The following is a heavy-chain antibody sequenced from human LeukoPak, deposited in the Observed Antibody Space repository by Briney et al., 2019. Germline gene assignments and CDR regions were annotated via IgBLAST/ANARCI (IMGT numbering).Heavy chain of an antibody. D-gene: IGHD4-17*01. CDR3: ARGKYDYGDYYFDY. V-gene: IGHV1-18*03. CDR1: GYTFTSYG. CDR2: ISAYNGDT. J-gene: IGHJ4*02. Sequence: GASVKVSCKASGYTFTSYGINWVRQAPGQGLEWMGWISAYNGDTNYAQKLQGRVTITRDTSASTAYMELSSLRSEDMAVYYCARGKYDYGDYYFDYWGQGTLVTVSS.